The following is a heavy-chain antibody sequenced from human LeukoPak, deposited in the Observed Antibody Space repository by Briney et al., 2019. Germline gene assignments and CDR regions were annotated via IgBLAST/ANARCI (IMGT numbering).Heavy chain of an antibody. Sequence: PSETLSLTCGVNGGSLSFYYWSWIRLTPGKGLEWIGEINHTGDTNYNVSLKSRVTMSVDASKNQFSLKLSSVTAADTAVYYCARVLGGAVVRGGHNWFDPWGQGTLVTVSS. V-gene: IGHV4-34*01. CDR3: ARVLGGAVVRGGHNWFDP. CDR1: GGSLSFYY. CDR2: INHTGDT. D-gene: IGHD4-23*01. J-gene: IGHJ5*02.